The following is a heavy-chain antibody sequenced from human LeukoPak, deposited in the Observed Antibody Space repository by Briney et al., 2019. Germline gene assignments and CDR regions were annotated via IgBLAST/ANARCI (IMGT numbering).Heavy chain of an antibody. J-gene: IGHJ6*02. D-gene: IGHD3-16*01. Sequence: SETLSLTCAVSGGSISSSNWWSWVRQPPGKGLEWIGEIYHSGSTNYNPSLKSRVTISVDKSKNQFSLKLSSVTAADTAVYYCARGGILGYYYYGMDVWGQGTTVTVSS. CDR3: ARGGILGYYYYGMDV. CDR2: IYHSGST. V-gene: IGHV4-4*02. CDR1: GGSISSSNW.